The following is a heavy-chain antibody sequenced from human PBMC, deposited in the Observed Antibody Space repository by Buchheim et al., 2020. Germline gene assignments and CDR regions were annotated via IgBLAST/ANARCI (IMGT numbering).Heavy chain of an antibody. D-gene: IGHD3-22*01. J-gene: IGHJ4*02. V-gene: IGHV5-51*03. CDR2: IYPGDSDT. CDR1: GYSFTSYW. CDR3: ARRRDVRDSSGHYYSFYFDY. Sequence: EVQLVQSGAEVKKPGESLKISCKGSGYSFTSYWIGWVRQMPGKGLEWMGIIYPGDSDTRYSPSFQGQVTISADKSISTAYPQWSSLKASDTAMYCCARRRDVRDSSGHYYSFYFDYWGQGTL.